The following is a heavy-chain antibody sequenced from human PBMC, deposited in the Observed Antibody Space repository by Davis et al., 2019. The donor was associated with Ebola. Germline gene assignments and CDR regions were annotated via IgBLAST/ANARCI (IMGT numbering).Heavy chain of an antibody. CDR2: ISSSSSYT. CDR3: ARAGAARPLDY. Sequence: GGSLRLSCAASGFTFSDYHMSWIRQAPGKGLEWVSYISSSSSYTNYADSVKGRFTISRDNAKNSLYLQMNSLRAEDTAVYYCARAGAARPLDYWGQGTLVTVSS. J-gene: IGHJ4*02. V-gene: IGHV3-11*06. D-gene: IGHD6-6*01. CDR1: GFTFSDYH.